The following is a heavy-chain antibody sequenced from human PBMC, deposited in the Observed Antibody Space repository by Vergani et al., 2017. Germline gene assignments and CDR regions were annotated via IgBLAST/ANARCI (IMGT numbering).Heavy chain of an antibody. V-gene: IGHV4-34*01. CDR3: ARDKYSSSWYYVAYDPGYGMDV. CDR2: INHSGST. Sequence: QVQLQQWGAGLLKPSETLSLTCAVYGGSFSGYYWSWIRQPQGKGLEWMGEINHSGSTNYNPSLKSRVTISVDTSKNQFSLKLSSVTAADTAVYYCARDKYSSSWYYVAYDPGYGMDVWGQGTTVTVSS. D-gene: IGHD6-13*01. J-gene: IGHJ6*02. CDR1: GGSFSGYY.